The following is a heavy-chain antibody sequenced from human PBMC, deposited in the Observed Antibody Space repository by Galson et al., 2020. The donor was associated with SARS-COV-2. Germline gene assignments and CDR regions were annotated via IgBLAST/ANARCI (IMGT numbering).Heavy chain of an antibody. CDR1: GIILTDQY. J-gene: IGHJ3*02. Sequence: GESLKISCAASGIILTDQYIDWVRQAPGKGLEWVGRSRNKANSYSTDYAASLEGRFTVSRDDSKNSLYLHMSSLKAEDTAMYFCTRFSTVDLAFDIWGQGTLVTVSS. CDR2: SRNKANSYST. D-gene: IGHD3-3*01. V-gene: IGHV3-72*01. CDR3: TRFSTVDLAFDI.